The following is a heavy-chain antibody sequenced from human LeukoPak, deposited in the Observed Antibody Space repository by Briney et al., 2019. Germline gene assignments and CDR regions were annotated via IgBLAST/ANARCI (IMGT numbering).Heavy chain of an antibody. V-gene: IGHV7-4-1*02. Sequence: ASVKVSCKASGYTFTSYAMNWVRQAPGQGLEWMGWINTNTGNPTYAQGFTGRFVFSLDTSVSTAYLQISSLKAEDTAVYYCAIMGTERYSHLTHYYYYMDVWGKGTTVTVSS. CDR3: AIMGTERYSHLTHYYYYMDV. CDR2: INTNTGNP. CDR1: GYTFTSYA. J-gene: IGHJ6*03. D-gene: IGHD1-26*01.